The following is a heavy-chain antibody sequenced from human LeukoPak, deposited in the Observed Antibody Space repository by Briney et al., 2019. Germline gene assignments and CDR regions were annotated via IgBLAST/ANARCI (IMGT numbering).Heavy chain of an antibody. CDR1: GFPFSNAW. D-gene: IGHD4-17*01. J-gene: IGHJ4*01. CDR2: LKSNTDGGTT. CDR3: TTGKYGDYYFDN. Sequence: GGSLRLSCAASGFPFSNAWMTWVRQPPGKGLEWVGRLKSNTDGGTTDYAAPVKGRFTISRDDSKNTLYLQMNSLKTEDTAVYYCTTGKYGDYYFDNWGHGNLVTVSS. V-gene: IGHV3-15*01.